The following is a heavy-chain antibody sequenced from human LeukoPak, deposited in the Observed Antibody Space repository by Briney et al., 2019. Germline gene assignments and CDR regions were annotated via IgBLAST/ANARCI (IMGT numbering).Heavy chain of an antibody. CDR3: ARGAFGEFQVYYFDY. V-gene: IGHV3-30*04. D-gene: IGHD3-10*01. Sequence: GGSLRLSCAASGFTFSSYAMHWVRQAPGKGLEWVAVISYDGSNKYYADSVKGRFTISRDNSKNTLYLQMNSLRAEVTAVYYCARGAFGEFQVYYFDYWGQGTLVTASS. J-gene: IGHJ4*02. CDR1: GFTFSSYA. CDR2: ISYDGSNK.